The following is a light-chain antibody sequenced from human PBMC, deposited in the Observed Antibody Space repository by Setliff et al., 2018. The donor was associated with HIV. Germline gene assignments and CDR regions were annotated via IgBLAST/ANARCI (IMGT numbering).Light chain of an antibody. V-gene: IGLV2-14*03. J-gene: IGLJ1*01. Sequence: QSALTQPASVSGSPGQSITISCTETSSDVGGYNYVSWYQQHPGKAPKLMIYDVNNRPSGVSNRFSGSKSGNTASLTISGLQAEDEADYYCSSYAGSTTLYVFGTGTKVTV. CDR3: SSYAGSTTLYV. CDR2: DVN. CDR1: SSDVGGYNY.